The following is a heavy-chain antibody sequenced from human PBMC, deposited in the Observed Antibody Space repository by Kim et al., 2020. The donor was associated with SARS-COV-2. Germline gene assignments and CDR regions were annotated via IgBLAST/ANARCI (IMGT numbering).Heavy chain of an antibody. J-gene: IGHJ3*02. V-gene: IGHV4-39*01. CDR3: ARPYEPGAFDI. CDR2: IYYSGST. Sequence: SETLSLTCTVSGGSISSSSYYWGWIRQPPGKGLEWIGSIYYSGSTYYNPSLKSRVTISVDTSKNQFSLKLSSVTAADTAVYYCARPYEPGAFDIWGQGTMVTVSS. D-gene: IGHD3-3*01. CDR1: GGSISSSSYY.